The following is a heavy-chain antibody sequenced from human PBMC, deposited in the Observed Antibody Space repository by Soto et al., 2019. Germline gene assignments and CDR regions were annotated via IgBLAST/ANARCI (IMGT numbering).Heavy chain of an antibody. D-gene: IGHD3-9*01. CDR3: ARDGAYYDILTGYPRPYYFDY. Sequence: ASVKVSCKAFGGTFSSYAISWVRQAPGQGLEWMGGIIPIFGTANYAQKFQGRVTITADESTSTAYMELSSLRSEDTAVYYCARDGAYYDILTGYPRPYYFDYWGQGTLVTVSS. CDR2: IIPIFGTA. V-gene: IGHV1-69*13. J-gene: IGHJ4*02. CDR1: GGTFSSYA.